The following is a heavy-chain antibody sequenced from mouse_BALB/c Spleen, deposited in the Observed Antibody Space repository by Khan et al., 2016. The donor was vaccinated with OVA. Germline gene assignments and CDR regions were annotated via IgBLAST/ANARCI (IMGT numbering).Heavy chain of an antibody. D-gene: IGHD1-1*01. CDR2: ISYSGNT. Sequence: EVQLQESGPGLVKPSQSLSLTCTVTGYSITSDYAWNWIRQFPGNKLEWMGYISYSGNTKYNPSLKSRISITRDTSKNQFFLQLNSVTTEDTANYYCARIYGGDFDYWGQGTTLTVSS. V-gene: IGHV3-2*02. CDR3: ARIYGGDFDY. CDR1: GYSITSDYA. J-gene: IGHJ2*01.